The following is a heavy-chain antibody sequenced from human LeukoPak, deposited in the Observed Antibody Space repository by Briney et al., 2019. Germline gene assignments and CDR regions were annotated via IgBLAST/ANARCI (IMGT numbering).Heavy chain of an antibody. J-gene: IGHJ4*02. Sequence: PGGSLRLSCAASGFTFSSYAMSWVRQAPGKGLEWVSAIGGSGGSTYYADSVKGRFTISRDNSKNTLYLQMNSLRAEDTAVYYCASRDSSGWYDFDYWGQGTLVTVSS. D-gene: IGHD6-19*01. V-gene: IGHV3-23*01. CDR1: GFTFSSYA. CDR3: ASRDSSGWYDFDY. CDR2: IGGSGGST.